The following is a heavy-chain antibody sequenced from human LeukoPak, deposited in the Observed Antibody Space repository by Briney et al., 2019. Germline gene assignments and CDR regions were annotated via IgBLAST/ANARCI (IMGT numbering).Heavy chain of an antibody. V-gene: IGHV4-38-2*02. D-gene: IGHD3-10*01. J-gene: IGHJ4*02. Sequence: PSETLSLTCIVSGYSISSGYYWGWIRQPPGKGLEWIGSIYHSGSTYYNPSLKSRVTISVDTSKKQFSLKLSSVTAADTAVYYCARETPYGSGSYPFDYWGQGILVTVSS. CDR2: IYHSGST. CDR1: GYSISSGYY. CDR3: ARETPYGSGSYPFDY.